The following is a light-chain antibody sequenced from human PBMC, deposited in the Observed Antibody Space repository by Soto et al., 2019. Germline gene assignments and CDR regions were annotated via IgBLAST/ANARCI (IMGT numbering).Light chain of an antibody. V-gene: IGKV3-20*01. J-gene: IGKJ1*01. CDR1: QSVSSNY. Sequence: IVLTQSPGTLSLSPGERASLSCRSSQSVSSNYLAWYQQKPGQAPRLXIYGASTRATGIPDRFSGSGSGTDFTLTISRLEPEDFAVYYCQQYGSSPRTFGQGTKVDIK. CDR2: GAS. CDR3: QQYGSSPRT.